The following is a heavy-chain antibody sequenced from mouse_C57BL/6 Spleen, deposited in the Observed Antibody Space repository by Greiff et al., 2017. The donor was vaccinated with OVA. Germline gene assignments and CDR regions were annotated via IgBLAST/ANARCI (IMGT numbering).Heavy chain of an antibody. V-gene: IGHV1-5*01. Sequence: EVQLQQSGTVLARPGASVKMSCKTSGYTFTSYWMHWVKQRPGQGLEWIGAIYPGNSDTSYNQKFKGKAKLTAVTSASTAYMELSSLTNEDSAVYYCARKGIYYGNSGPYFDVWGTGTTVTVSS. CDR3: ARKGIYYGNSGPYFDV. CDR1: GYTFTSYW. J-gene: IGHJ1*03. D-gene: IGHD2-1*01. CDR2: IYPGNSDT.